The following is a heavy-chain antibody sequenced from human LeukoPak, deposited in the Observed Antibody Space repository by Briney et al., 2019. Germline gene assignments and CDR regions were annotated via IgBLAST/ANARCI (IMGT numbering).Heavy chain of an antibody. CDR3: ARGFDSKSTYFDY. D-gene: IGHD5-12*01. J-gene: IGHJ4*02. Sequence: SQTLPLSCTVSGGSISNYYWNWIRQPPGKGLEWIGYIYYSGSTNYNPSLKSRVTISLDTSKNQFSLRLTSVSAADTAVYYCARGFDSKSTYFDYWGQGTLLTVSS. V-gene: IGHV4-59*01. CDR1: GGSISNYY. CDR2: IYYSGST.